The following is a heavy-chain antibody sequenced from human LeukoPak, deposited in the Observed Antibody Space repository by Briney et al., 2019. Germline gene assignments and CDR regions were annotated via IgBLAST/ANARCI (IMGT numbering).Heavy chain of an antibody. D-gene: IGHD5-18*01. CDR3: ARARGYSYGRYYNGMDV. Sequence: GGSLRLSCAASGFTVSNNYIYWVRQAPGKGLEWVSFINTADYTYYAESVKGRFTISRDNSKNTLHLQMNSLRVEDTAVYYCARARGYSYGRYYNGMDVWGQGTTVTVSS. CDR1: GFTVSNNY. J-gene: IGHJ6*02. V-gene: IGHV3-66*01. CDR2: INTADYT.